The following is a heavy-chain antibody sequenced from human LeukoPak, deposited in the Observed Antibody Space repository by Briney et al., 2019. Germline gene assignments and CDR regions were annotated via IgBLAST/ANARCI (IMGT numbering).Heavy chain of an antibody. J-gene: IGHJ3*01. Sequence: SETLSLTCAVYGGSFSGYYWSWIRQPPGKGLEWIGEINHSGSTNYNPSLKSRVTISLDTSKNQFSLKLSSVTAADTAVYYCARAGGSNAPYDTFDFWGQGTMVTVSS. CDR3: ARAGGSNAPYDTFDF. V-gene: IGHV4-34*01. D-gene: IGHD5-12*01. CDR2: INHSGST. CDR1: GGSFSGYY.